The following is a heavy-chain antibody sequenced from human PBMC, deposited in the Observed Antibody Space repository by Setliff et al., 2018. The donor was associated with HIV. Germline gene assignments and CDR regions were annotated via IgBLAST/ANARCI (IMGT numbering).Heavy chain of an antibody. CDR3: ARGARLLTGYADRWDYYYTRI. CDR2: INHSGRT. V-gene: IGHV4-34*01. Sequence: SETLSLTCAVSGGSFSVYYWRWIRQPPGKGLEWIGEINHSGRTNYNPSLKSRITISVDTSKDQFSLKLSSVTAADTAVYYCARGARLLTGYADRWDYYYTRIWGKGTTVTVSS. J-gene: IGHJ6*03. CDR1: GGSFSVYY. D-gene: IGHD2-8*01.